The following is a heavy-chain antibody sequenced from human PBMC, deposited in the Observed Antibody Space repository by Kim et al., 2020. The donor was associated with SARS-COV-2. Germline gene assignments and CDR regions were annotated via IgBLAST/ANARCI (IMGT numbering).Heavy chain of an antibody. CDR2: INPNDGRT. CDR1: GYTFGIYH. V-gene: IGHV1-46*01. CDR3: AREVWRSRNGLDV. J-gene: IGHJ6*02. Sequence: ASVKVSCKTSGYTFGIYHMQWLRQAPGQGFEWMGIINPNDGRTTYAQRFQGRITVTRDTATSTVYMELSSLKSEDTAIYYCAREVWRSRNGLDVWGQGTT.